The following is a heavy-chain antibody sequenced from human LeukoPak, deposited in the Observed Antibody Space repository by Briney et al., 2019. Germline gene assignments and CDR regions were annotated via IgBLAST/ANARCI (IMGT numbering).Heavy chain of an antibody. D-gene: IGHD4-23*01. J-gene: IGHJ4*02. Sequence: GGPLRLSCAASGFTFSRYAFHWVRQAPGKGLEWVAVISNDGSKKDYADSVKGRFTISRDNSKNTLYLQMNSLRAEDTAVYYCARGARKGDDYGGFFDYWGQGTLVTVSS. CDR2: ISNDGSKK. CDR3: ARGARKGDDYGGFFDY. V-gene: IGHV3-30*04. CDR1: GFTFSRYA.